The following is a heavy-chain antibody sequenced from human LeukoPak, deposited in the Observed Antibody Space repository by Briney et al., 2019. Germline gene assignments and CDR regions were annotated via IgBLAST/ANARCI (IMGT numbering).Heavy chain of an antibody. D-gene: IGHD3-16*01. J-gene: IGHJ4*02. V-gene: IGHV3-21*01. CDR2: ISSSSSYI. Sequence: GGSLRLSCASSGFTFSSYSMNWVRQAPGKGLEWVSSISSSSSYIYYADSVKGRFTISRDNAKNSLYLQMNSLRAEDTAVYYCARDFGEIVDYWGQGTLVTVSS. CDR3: ARDFGEIVDY. CDR1: GFTFSSYS.